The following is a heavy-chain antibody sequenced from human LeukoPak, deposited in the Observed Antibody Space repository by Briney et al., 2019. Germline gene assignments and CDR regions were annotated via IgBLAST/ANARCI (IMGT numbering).Heavy chain of an antibody. Sequence: GGSLRLSCAASAFTFSSYAMSWVRQAPGKGLEWVSAISGSGGSTYYADSVKGRFTISRDNSKNTLYLQRNSLRAEDTAVYYCAKDYYDFWSGYAPGPAEFDYWGQGTLVTVSS. D-gene: IGHD3-3*01. V-gene: IGHV3-23*01. CDR1: AFTFSSYA. CDR2: ISGSGGST. CDR3: AKDYYDFWSGYAPGPAEFDY. J-gene: IGHJ4*02.